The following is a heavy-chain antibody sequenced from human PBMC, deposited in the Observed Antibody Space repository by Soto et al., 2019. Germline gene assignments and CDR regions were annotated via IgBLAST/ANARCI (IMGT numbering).Heavy chain of an antibody. Sequence: QLQLQESGSGLVKPSQTLSLTCAVSGGSISSGGYSWSWIRQPPGKGLEWIGYIYHSGSTYYNPSLKSRVTISLDRSKNQFSLKLSSVTAADTAVYYWASSYYESSGSALRDWGQGTLVTVSS. CDR2: IYHSGST. CDR1: GGSISSGGYS. V-gene: IGHV4-30-2*01. D-gene: IGHD3-22*01. CDR3: ASSYYESSGSALRD. J-gene: IGHJ1*01.